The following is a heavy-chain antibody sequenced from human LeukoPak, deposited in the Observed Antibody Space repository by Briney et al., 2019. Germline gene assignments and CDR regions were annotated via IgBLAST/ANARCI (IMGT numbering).Heavy chain of an antibody. Sequence: GGSLRLSCAASGFTFSSYAMSWVRQAPGKGLEWVSAITGNSDSTYYTDSVKGRFTISRDNSKNTLYLQMNNLRAEDTAIYYCAKRSCSGTTCYPLDYWGQGTLVTVSA. V-gene: IGHV3-23*01. D-gene: IGHD2-15*01. J-gene: IGHJ4*02. CDR1: GFTFSSYA. CDR2: ITGNSDST. CDR3: AKRSCSGTTCYPLDY.